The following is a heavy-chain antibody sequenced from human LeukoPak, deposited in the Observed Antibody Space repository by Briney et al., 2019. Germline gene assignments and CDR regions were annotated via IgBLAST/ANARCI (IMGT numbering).Heavy chain of an antibody. J-gene: IGHJ4*02. CDR1: GFTVSSNY. CDR2: IYSGGST. V-gene: IGHV3-53*01. Sequence: PGGSLRLSCAASGFTVSSNYMSWVRQAPGKGLEWVSVIYSGGSTYYADSLKGRFTISRDNSKNTLYLQMDSLRAEDTAVYYCAKDQYDYGDYYFDFWGQGTLVIVSS. CDR3: AKDQYDYGDYYFDF. D-gene: IGHD4-17*01.